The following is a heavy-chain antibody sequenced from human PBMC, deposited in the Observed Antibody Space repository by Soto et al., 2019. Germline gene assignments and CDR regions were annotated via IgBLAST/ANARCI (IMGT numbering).Heavy chain of an antibody. CDR1: GLIFSNYG. Sequence: QVQLVESGGGVVQPGRSLRLSCAASGLIFSNYGMHWVRQAPGKGLEWVAVISHEGRNKNYVDSVKGRFTISRDNSKSTLERELNSLRVEDRAVDYWAGKMRNNWFFDLWGRGSLGTVSA. CDR3: AGKMRNNWFFDL. J-gene: IGHJ2*01. CDR2: ISHEGRNK. V-gene: IGHV3-30*03.